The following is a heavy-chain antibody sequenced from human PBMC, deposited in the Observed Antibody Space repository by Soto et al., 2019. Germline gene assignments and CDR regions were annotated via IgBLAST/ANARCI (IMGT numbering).Heavy chain of an antibody. Sequence: SETLSLTCAVSGGSISSGGYSWSWIRQPPGKGLEWIGYIYHSGSTYYNPSLKSRVTISVDRSKNQFSLKLSSVTAADTAVYYCARGTISRMDVWGKGTRVTVPS. J-gene: IGHJ6*04. CDR1: GGSISSGGYS. CDR3: ARGTISRMDV. V-gene: IGHV4-30-2*01. D-gene: IGHD2-8*01. CDR2: IYHSGST.